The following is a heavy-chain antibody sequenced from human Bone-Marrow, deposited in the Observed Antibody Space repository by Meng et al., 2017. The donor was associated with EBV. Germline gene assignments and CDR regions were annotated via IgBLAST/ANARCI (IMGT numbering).Heavy chain of an antibody. Sequence: QLRLDGEVEEHGASVRYSCKTACYTISSFTLNWVRQDPGQEMEWVGGCHGYSDNTHNAQKFHGRINMSTDTSTDTSYMELKNLRPDDTAIYYCVRFSNYVLDHWGQGTLVTVSS. CDR1: CYTISSFT. CDR2: CHGYSDNT. CDR3: VRFSNYVLDH. D-gene: IGHD3-10*01. J-gene: IGHJ4*02. V-gene: IGHV1-18*01.